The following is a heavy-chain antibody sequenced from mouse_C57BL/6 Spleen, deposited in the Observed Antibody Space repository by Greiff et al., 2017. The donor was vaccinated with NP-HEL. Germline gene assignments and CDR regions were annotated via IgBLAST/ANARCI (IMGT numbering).Heavy chain of an antibody. CDR1: GFTFSSYG. CDR3: ASSPPYYSNSFAY. D-gene: IGHD2-5*01. J-gene: IGHJ3*01. Sequence: EVKLVESGGDLVKPGGSLKLSCAASGFTFSSYGMSWVRQTPDKRLEWVATISSGGSYTYYPDSVKGRFTISRDNAKNTLYLQMSSLKSEDTAMYYCASSPPYYSNSFAYWGQGTLVTVSA. V-gene: IGHV5-6*01. CDR2: ISSGGSYT.